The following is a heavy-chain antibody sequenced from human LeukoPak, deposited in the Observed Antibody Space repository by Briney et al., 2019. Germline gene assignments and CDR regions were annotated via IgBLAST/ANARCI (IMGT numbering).Heavy chain of an antibody. CDR2: INHSGST. Sequence: SETLSLTCAVYGGSFSGYYWSWIRQPPGKGLEWIGEINHSGSTNYNPSLKSRVTISVDTSKNQFSLKLSSVTAADTAVYYWARESSSSWYYFDDWGQGTLVTVSS. CDR1: GGSFSGYY. V-gene: IGHV4-34*01. CDR3: ARESSSSWYYFDD. D-gene: IGHD6-13*01. J-gene: IGHJ4*02.